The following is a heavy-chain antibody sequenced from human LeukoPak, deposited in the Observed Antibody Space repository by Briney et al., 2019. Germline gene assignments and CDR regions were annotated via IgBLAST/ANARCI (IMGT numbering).Heavy chain of an antibody. D-gene: IGHD4-23*01. CDR2: INQDASGA. V-gene: IGHV3-7*03. CDR3: ARGLRWPDF. CDR1: GFTFSSYW. Sequence: PGGSLRLSCAASGFTFSSYWMSWVRQAPGKGPEWVANINQDASGASYVDSVRGRFTISRDNAKESVYLQMNSLRADDTAIYYCARGLRWPDFWGQGTLVTVSS. J-gene: IGHJ4*02.